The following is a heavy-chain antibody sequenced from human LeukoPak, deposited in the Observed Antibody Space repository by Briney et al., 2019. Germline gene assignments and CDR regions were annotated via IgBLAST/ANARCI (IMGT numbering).Heavy chain of an antibody. Sequence: GSLRLSCAASGFTFSSYTMNWVRQAPGKGLEGVSTISGSGDIRYYTDSVKGRFTISRDNSKNTLYLQMNSLRVEDTAVYYCARPGRSLWGVVPAAYYFDYWGQGTLVTVSS. D-gene: IGHD2-2*01. CDR1: GFTFSSYT. CDR2: ISGSGDIR. J-gene: IGHJ4*02. CDR3: ARPGRSLWGVVPAAYYFDY. V-gene: IGHV3-23*01.